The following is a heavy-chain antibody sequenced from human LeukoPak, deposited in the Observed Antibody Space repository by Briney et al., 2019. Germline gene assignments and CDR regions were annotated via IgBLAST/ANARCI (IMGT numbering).Heavy chain of an antibody. CDR3: AKTLRFLKATHAFDI. J-gene: IGHJ3*02. D-gene: IGHD3-3*01. V-gene: IGHV1-69*13. Sequence: ASVKVSCKAPGGTFSSYAISWVRQAPGQGLEWMGGIIPIFGTANYAQKFQGRVTITADESTSTAYMELSSLRSEDTAVYYCAKTLRFLKATHAFDIWGQGTMVTVSS. CDR2: IIPIFGTA. CDR1: GGTFSSYA.